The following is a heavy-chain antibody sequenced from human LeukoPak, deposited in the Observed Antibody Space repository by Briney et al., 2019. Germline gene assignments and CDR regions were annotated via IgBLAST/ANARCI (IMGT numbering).Heavy chain of an antibody. J-gene: IGHJ4*02. V-gene: IGHV4-39*01. Sequence: PSETLSLTCTVSGGSISSSSYYWGWIRQPPGKGLEWIGSIYYSGSTYYNPSLKSQVTISVDTSKNQFSLKLSSVTAADTAVYYCARQGDESYCDYWGQGTLVTVSS. D-gene: IGHD3-16*01. CDR1: GGSISSSSYY. CDR3: ARQGDESYCDY. CDR2: IYYSGST.